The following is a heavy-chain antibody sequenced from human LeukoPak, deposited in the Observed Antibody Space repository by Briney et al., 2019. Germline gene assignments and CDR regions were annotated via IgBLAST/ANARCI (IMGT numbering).Heavy chain of an antibody. CDR3: ARDSGNSGYDVNDY. J-gene: IGHJ4*02. CDR1: GFTFPNYW. Sequence: GGSLRLSCAASGFTFPNYWMTWVRQAPGKGLEWVAHINQDGSDKNYVDSVRGRFTASRDNAKNSLYLQMNSLRAEDTAAYYCARDSGNSGYDVNDYWGQGTLVTVSS. D-gene: IGHD5-12*01. V-gene: IGHV3-7*01. CDR2: INQDGSDK.